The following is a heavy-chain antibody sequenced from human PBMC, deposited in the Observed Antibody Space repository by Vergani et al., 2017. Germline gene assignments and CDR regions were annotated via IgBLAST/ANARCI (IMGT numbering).Heavy chain of an antibody. CDR3: ARGNCGVNCPKYNWLAP. D-gene: IGHD2-21*01. V-gene: IGHV4-4*07. Sequence: QVHLHESGPGVVKPSDTLSLTCTVSGGSMSDFYWTWIRQPAGRGLEWIGRIYPNGNGNYNESLRSRLTMSIDTSRSQFSLSLSSVTAADTAVYYCARGNCGVNCPKYNWLAPWGRGILVTVSS. J-gene: IGHJ5*02. CDR1: GGSMSDFY. CDR2: IYPNGNG.